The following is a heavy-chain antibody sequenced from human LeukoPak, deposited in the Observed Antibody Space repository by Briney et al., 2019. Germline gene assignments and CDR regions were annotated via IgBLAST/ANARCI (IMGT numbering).Heavy chain of an antibody. V-gene: IGHV3-74*01. Sequence: GGSLRLSCAASAFTFSSYSMNWVRQAPGKGLVWVSRIKSDGSSTSYADSVKGRFTISRDNAKNTLYLQMNSLRADDTAVYYCARESGYHGSGFDPWGQGTLVTVSS. CDR3: ARESGYHGSGFDP. D-gene: IGHD3-10*01. CDR2: IKSDGSST. CDR1: AFTFSSYS. J-gene: IGHJ5*02.